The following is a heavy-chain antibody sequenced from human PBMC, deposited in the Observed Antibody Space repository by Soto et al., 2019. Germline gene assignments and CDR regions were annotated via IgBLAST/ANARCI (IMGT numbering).Heavy chain of an antibody. CDR3: ARWGDIVLRSAWYFDL. CDR1: GGTFSSYA. V-gene: IGHV1-69*12. J-gene: IGHJ2*01. CDR2: IIPIFGTA. D-gene: IGHD2-8*01. Sequence: QVQLVQSGAEVKKPGSSVKVSCKASGGTFSSYAISWVRQAPGQGLEWMGGIIPIFGTANYAQKFQGRVTIAADESTSTAYMELSSLRSEDTAVYYCARWGDIVLRSAWYFDLWGRGTLVTVSS.